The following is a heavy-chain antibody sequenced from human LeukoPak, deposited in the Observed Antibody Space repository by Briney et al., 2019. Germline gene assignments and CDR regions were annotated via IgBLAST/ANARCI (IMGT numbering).Heavy chain of an antibody. V-gene: IGHV3-30-3*01. Sequence: PGGSLRLSCAASGFTFSSYAMHWVRQAPGKGLEWVAVISYDGSNKYYADSVKGRFTISRDNSKNTLYLQMNSLRAEDTAVYYCAGPYSSGWYSMDVWGQGTTVTVSS. CDR2: ISYDGSNK. D-gene: IGHD6-19*01. CDR1: GFTFSSYA. CDR3: AGPYSSGWYSMDV. J-gene: IGHJ6*02.